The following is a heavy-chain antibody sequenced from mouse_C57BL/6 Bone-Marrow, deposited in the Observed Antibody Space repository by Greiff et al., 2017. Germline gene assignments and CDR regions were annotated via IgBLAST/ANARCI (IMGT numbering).Heavy chain of an antibody. CDR2: INPSSGYT. J-gene: IGHJ2*01. CDR1: GYTFTSYW. CDR3: APGWLADY. V-gene: IGHV1-7*01. D-gene: IGHD2-3*01. Sequence: QVQLKQSGAELAKPGASVKLSCKASGYTFTSYWMHWVKQRPGQGLEWIGYINPSSGYTKYNQKFKDKATLTADNSSSTAYMQLSSLTYEDSAVYYCAPGWLADYWGKGTTLTVSS.